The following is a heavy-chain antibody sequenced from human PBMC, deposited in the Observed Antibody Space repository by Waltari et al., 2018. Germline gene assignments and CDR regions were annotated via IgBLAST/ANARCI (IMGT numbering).Heavy chain of an antibody. CDR2: ISFDGSNK. J-gene: IGHJ4*02. D-gene: IGHD1-26*01. CDR3: AKDYSGSYRSEFDY. Sequence: QVQLVESGGGVVQPGRSLRLSCAASGFTFSNYGMHWVRQAPGKGLVWVAVISFDGSNKYYADSVKGRFTISRDISKNTLYLQMNSLRAEDTAVYYCAKDYSGSYRSEFDYWGQGTLVTVSS. V-gene: IGHV3-30*18. CDR1: GFTFSNYG.